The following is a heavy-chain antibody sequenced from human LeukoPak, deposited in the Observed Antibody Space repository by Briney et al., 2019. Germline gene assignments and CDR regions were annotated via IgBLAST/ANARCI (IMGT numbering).Heavy chain of an antibody. Sequence: SETLSLTCTVSGDSISSTSYYWGWIRQPPGKGLGWIGSIYYTGNTYYNPSLKSRVTISVDTSKNQFSLKLSSVTAADTAVYYCARELIVVVPAAMVYYYYYMDVWGKGTTVTVSS. D-gene: IGHD2-2*01. J-gene: IGHJ6*03. CDR2: IYYTGNT. CDR1: GDSISSTSYY. V-gene: IGHV4-39*07. CDR3: ARELIVVVPAAMVYYYYYMDV.